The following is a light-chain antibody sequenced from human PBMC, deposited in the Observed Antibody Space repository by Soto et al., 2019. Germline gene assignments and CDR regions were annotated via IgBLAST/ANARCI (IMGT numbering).Light chain of an antibody. CDR1: QSISNY. CDR3: QQSYGTPRT. V-gene: IGKV1-39*01. Sequence: DIQMTQSPSSLSASVGDRVTITCRASQSISNYLNWYQQKPGKAPELLIYAASSLQSGVPSRFSGSGSGTDFTLTITSLQPEDFATYYCQQSYGTPRTFGQGTKLEIK. J-gene: IGKJ2*01. CDR2: AAS.